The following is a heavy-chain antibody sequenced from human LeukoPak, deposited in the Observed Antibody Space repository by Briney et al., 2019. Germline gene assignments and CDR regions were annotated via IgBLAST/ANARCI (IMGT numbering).Heavy chain of an antibody. CDR2: IYTSGTT. CDR3: ARDLRGIVPIYYYYMDV. Sequence: NPSETLSLTCTVSAGSISSNCWSWIRQPAGKELKRIGRIYTSGTTNYNPSLKSRVTMSVDTSKNRFSLKLSSGTGADTAVYYCARDLRGIVPIYYYYMDVWGKGSTVTVSS. V-gene: IGHV4-4*07. CDR1: AGSISSNC. J-gene: IGHJ6*03. D-gene: IGHD3-16*01.